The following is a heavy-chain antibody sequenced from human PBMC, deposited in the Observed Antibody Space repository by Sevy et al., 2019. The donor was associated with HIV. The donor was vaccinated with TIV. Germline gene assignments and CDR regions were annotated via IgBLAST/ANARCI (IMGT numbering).Heavy chain of an antibody. CDR1: GDSISGYY. D-gene: IGHD4-4*01. CDR3: ARAYSNYYYAMDV. J-gene: IGHJ6*02. CDR2: IYYSGRT. Sequence: SETLSLTCTVSGDSISGYYWSWIRQPPGKGLEWIGYIYYSGRTDYNPSLKSRVIISQDTSKNQFSLKLTSVTAADTAVYFCARAYSNYYYAMDVWSQGTTVTVSS. V-gene: IGHV4-59*01.